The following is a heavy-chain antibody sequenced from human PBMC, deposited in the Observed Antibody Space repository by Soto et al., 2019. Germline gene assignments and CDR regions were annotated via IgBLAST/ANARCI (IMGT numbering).Heavy chain of an antibody. CDR2: IYYSGST. V-gene: IGHV4-59*01. CDR1: GGSISSYY. D-gene: IGHD2-15*01. CDR3: ARAYGGNGFDY. Sequence: SETLSLTCTVSGGSISSYYWSWIRQPPGKGLEWIGYIYYSGSTNYNPSLKSRVTISVDTSKNQFSLKLSSVTAADTAVDYCARAYGGNGFDYWGQGTLVTVSS. J-gene: IGHJ4*02.